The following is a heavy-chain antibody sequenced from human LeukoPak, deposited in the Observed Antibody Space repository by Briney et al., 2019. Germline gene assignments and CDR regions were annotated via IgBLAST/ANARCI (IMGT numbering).Heavy chain of an antibody. CDR1: GCTFSSYY. Sequence: GASVKVSCKASGCTFSSYYMHWVRQAPGQGLEWMGIINPSDGSTTYAQKFQGRVTMTRDMSTRTVYMELSSLRSEDTAVYYCARHGTRGIAPYLQPWGQGTLVTVSS. CDR2: INPSDGST. J-gene: IGHJ5*02. D-gene: IGHD6-13*01. V-gene: IGHV1-46*01. CDR3: ARHGTRGIAPYLQP.